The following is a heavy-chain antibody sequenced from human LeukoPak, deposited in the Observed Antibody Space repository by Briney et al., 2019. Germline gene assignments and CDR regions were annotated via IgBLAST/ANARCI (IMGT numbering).Heavy chain of an antibody. D-gene: IGHD6-13*01. Sequence: SETLSLTCSVSGGSMSSFYWSWIRQPAGKGLEWIGRIYGSGTTNYNPALQSRVTMSVDTSEKQFSLKVTSVTAADMAVYYCAKDGSSWPFFESWGQGTLVTVSS. CDR2: IYGSGTT. J-gene: IGHJ4*02. CDR3: AKDGSSWPFFES. CDR1: GGSMSSFY. V-gene: IGHV4-4*07.